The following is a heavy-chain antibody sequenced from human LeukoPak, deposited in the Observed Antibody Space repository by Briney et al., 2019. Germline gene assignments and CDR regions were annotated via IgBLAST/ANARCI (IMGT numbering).Heavy chain of an antibody. CDR3: ARDTFQPGLIDS. J-gene: IGHJ4*02. V-gene: IGHV3-21*05. CDR1: GFTFSYYA. Sequence: GGSLRLSCAASGFTFSYYAMNWVRQAPGKGLEWVSYINTDSSDIHYADSVKGRFTISRDNARNTLYLQLSSLRAEDSAVYYCARDTFQPGLIDSWGQGTLVTVSS. D-gene: IGHD2-2*01. CDR2: INTDSSDI.